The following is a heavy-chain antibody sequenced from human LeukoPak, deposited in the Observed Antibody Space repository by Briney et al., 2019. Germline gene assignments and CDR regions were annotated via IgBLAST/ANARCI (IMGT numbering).Heavy chain of an antibody. V-gene: IGHV4-59*12. D-gene: IGHD3-10*01. CDR1: DGSINSFY. J-gene: IGHJ4*02. CDR3: ARDEYRLLSITMVRGVISGDLPFDY. CDR2: IYHSGST. Sequence: SETLSLTCTVSDGSINSFYWSWIRQPPGKGLEWIGSIYHSGSTYYNPSLKSRVTIAVETSKNQFSLKLSSVTAADTAVYYCARDEYRLLSITMVRGVISGDLPFDYWGQGTLVTVSS.